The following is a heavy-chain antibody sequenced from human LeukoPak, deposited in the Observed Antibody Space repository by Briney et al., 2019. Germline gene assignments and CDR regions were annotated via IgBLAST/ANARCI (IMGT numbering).Heavy chain of an antibody. D-gene: IGHD2-21*02. V-gene: IGHV4-4*07. Sequence: PSETLSLTCTVSGGSISSYYWSWIRQPAGKGLEWIGRIYTSGSTNYNPSLKSRVTMSVDTSKNQFSLKLSSVTAADTAVYYCARDVVTTNYYYYYMDVWGKGTTVTISS. J-gene: IGHJ6*03. CDR2: IYTSGST. CDR1: GGSISSYY. CDR3: ARDVVTTNYYYYYMDV.